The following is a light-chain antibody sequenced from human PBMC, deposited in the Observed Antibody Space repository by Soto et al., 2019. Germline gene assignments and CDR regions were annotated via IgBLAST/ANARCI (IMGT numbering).Light chain of an antibody. J-gene: IGKJ1*01. V-gene: IGKV3-20*01. CDR1: QSVSSY. Sequence: EIVLTQSPGTLSLSPGEKATLSCRASQSVSSYLAWYQQKPGQAPRLLIYGSSTRLTGIPDRFSGVGSGTDFTLTISKLEPEDFALYYCQQYNHSPRTFGQGTKVEIK. CDR3: QQYNHSPRT. CDR2: GSS.